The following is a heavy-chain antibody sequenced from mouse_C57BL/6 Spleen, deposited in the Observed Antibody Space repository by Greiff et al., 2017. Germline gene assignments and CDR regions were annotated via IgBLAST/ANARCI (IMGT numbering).Heavy chain of an antibody. J-gene: IGHJ4*01. Sequence: EVKVVESGPGMVKPSQSLSLTCTVTGYSITSGYDWHWIRHFPGNKLEWMGYISYSGSTNYNPSLKSRISITHDTSKNHFFLKLNSVTTEYTATYYCARGYGSSLMDYWGQGTSVTVSS. CDR3: ARGYGSSLMDY. D-gene: IGHD1-1*01. CDR2: ISYSGST. V-gene: IGHV3-1*01. CDR1: GYSITSGYD.